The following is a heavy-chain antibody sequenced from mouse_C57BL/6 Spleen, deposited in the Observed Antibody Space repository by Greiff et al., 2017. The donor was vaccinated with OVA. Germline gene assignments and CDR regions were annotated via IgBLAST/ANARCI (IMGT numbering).Heavy chain of an antibody. D-gene: IGHD1-1*01. CDR1: GYTFTSYW. CDR2: IYPSDSET. J-gene: IGHJ2*01. Sequence: QVQLQQPGAELVRPGSSVKLSCKASGYTFTSYWMDWVKQRPGQGLEWIGNIYPSDSETHYNQKFKDKATLTVDKSSSTAYMQLSSLTSEDSAVYYCARGYGSGSYYFDYWGQGTTLTVSS. CDR3: ARGYGSGSYYFDY. V-gene: IGHV1-61*01.